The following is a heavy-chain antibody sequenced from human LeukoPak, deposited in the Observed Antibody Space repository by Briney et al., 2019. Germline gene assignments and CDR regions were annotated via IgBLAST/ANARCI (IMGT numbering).Heavy chain of an antibody. V-gene: IGHV3-74*03. J-gene: IGHJ4*02. CDR3: ARDLGSYFGY. CDR1: GFTFSTYW. Sequence: GGSLRLSCAASGFTFSTYWMHWVRHAPGKGLVWVSRINSDGSSTMYADSVKGRFTVSRDNAQNTLYLQMNSLRAEDTAVYYCARDLGSYFGYWGQGILVTVSS. CDR2: INSDGSST. D-gene: IGHD3-10*01.